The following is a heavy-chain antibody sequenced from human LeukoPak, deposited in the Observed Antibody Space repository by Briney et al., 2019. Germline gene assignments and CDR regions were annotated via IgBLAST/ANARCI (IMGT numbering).Heavy chain of an antibody. CDR2: IYWDDDK. V-gene: IGHV2-5*08. CDR3: ALGSGRTFDY. D-gene: IGHD3-10*01. Sequence: TLSLTCTVSGGSISSGDYYWSWIRQPPGKAREWLALIYWDDDKRYSSSLKSRLTITKDTSKNQVVLTMTNMDPVDTATYYCALGSGRTFDYWGQGTLVTVSS. J-gene: IGHJ4*02. CDR1: GGSISSGDYY.